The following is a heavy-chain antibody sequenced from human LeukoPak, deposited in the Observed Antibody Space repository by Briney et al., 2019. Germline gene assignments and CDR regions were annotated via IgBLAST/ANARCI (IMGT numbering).Heavy chain of an antibody. Sequence: GGSLRLSCAASGFTLSRYAMHWVRQAPGKGLEWVAVISNDGNDKYHADSVKGRFTISRDNSKNTLYLQMNSLRAEDTAVYYCARDQYYDSSGSDAFDIWGHGTMVTVSS. CDR3: ARDQYYDSSGSDAFDI. D-gene: IGHD3-22*01. CDR1: GFTLSRYA. CDR2: ISNDGNDK. J-gene: IGHJ3*02. V-gene: IGHV3-30-3*01.